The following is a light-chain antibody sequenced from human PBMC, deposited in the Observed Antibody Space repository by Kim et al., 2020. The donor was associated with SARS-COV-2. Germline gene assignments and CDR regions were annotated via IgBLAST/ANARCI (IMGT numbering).Light chain of an antibody. Sequence: SVGDRVTIACRASQSINTYLNWYQQIPGKAPKLLIYAASTLQSGVPSRFSVSGSGTDFTLTISSLQPEDFATYYCQQSHTAPLLTFGGGTKVDIK. J-gene: IGKJ4*01. CDR3: QQSHTAPLLT. CDR2: AAS. V-gene: IGKV1-39*01. CDR1: QSINTY.